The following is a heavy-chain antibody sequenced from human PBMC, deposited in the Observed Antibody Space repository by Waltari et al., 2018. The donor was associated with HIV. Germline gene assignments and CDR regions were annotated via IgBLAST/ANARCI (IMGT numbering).Heavy chain of an antibody. CDR2: INHRGSP. Sequence: QVQLQQWGAGLLKPSETLSLTCAVYGGSFSGYYWSWIRQPPGKGLEWIGEINHRGSPHYNPSLKSRVIISVDTSMNQFSLKLSSGTAADTAVYYCARARYCSSTRCYTKGRRNSFYYYALDVWGQGTTVTVSS. J-gene: IGHJ6*02. CDR3: ARARYCSSTRCYTKGRRNSFYYYALDV. V-gene: IGHV4-34*01. D-gene: IGHD2-2*02. CDR1: GGSFSGYY.